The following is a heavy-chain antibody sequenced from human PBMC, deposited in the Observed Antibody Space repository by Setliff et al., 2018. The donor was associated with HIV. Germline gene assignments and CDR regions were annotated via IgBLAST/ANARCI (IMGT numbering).Heavy chain of an antibody. CDR3: AKGTYYDLLTAYYLSDYYMDV. CDR2: IYYDGTNK. D-gene: IGHD3-9*01. Sequence: GGSLRLSCAASGFTFSDYGVHWVRQAPGKGLEWVAVIYYDGTNKYYADSVKGRFTISRDNSKNTLFLQMNSLRADDTAVYYCAKGTYYDLLTAYYLSDYYMDVWGKGTTVTVSS. V-gene: IGHV3-30*02. J-gene: IGHJ6*03. CDR1: GFTFSDYG.